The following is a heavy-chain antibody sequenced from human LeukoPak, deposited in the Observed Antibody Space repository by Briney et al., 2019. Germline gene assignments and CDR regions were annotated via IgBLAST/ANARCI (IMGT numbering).Heavy chain of an antibody. CDR2: IYPGDSDT. Sequence: GESLKISCKGSGYSFATYWIGWVRQMPGKGLEWMWIIYPGDSDTRYSPSFQGQVTISADKSISTAYLQWSSLKASDTAIYYCARRDEVTDFDYWGQGTLVTVSS. CDR1: GYSFATYW. CDR3: ARRDEVTDFDY. D-gene: IGHD1-14*01. J-gene: IGHJ4*02. V-gene: IGHV5-51*01.